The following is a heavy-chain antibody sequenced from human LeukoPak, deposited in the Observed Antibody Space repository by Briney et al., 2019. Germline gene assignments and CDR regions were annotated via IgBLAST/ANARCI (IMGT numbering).Heavy chain of an antibody. CDR2: IATASDT. D-gene: IGHD1-1*01. Sequence: PGGSLTLSCAASGFSFSSFDIRWVRQPTGQGLEWGSTIATASDTYYPGSVEGRFTLSTDNAKNSLYLQLNSLTGADTAVYYCARGPGRGKYYYMDVWGKGTTVTVSS. CDR3: ARGPGRGKYYYMDV. J-gene: IGHJ6*03. V-gene: IGHV3-13*01. CDR1: GFSFSSFD.